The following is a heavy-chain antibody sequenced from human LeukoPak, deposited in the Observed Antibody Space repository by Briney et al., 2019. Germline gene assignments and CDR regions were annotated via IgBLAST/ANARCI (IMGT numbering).Heavy chain of an antibody. V-gene: IGHV3-48*03. CDR3: ASLGSLRGLIMHDY. J-gene: IGHJ4*02. CDR2: ISYSGNTM. Sequence: GGSLRLSCEASGFTFRSYEMNWVRQAPGKGLEWVSYISYSGNTMYYADSVKGRFTISRDNAKNSLYLQMNSLRAEDTAVYYCASLGSLRGLIMHDYWGQGTLVTVSS. CDR1: GFTFRSYE. D-gene: IGHD3-10*01.